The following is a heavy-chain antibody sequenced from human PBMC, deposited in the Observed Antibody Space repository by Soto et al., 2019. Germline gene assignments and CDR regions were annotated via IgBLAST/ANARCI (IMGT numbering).Heavy chain of an antibody. CDR1: GYTFTGYY. V-gene: IGHV1-2*02. D-gene: IGHD5-18*01. Sequence: ASVKVSCKASGYTFTGYYMHWVRQAPGQGLEWRGWINPNSGGTNYAQKFQGRVTMTRDTSISTAYMELSRLRSDDTAVYYCAREGDTAMVKSLYYYYYGMDVWGQGTTVTVSS. CDR3: AREGDTAMVKSLYYYYYGMDV. J-gene: IGHJ6*02. CDR2: INPNSGGT.